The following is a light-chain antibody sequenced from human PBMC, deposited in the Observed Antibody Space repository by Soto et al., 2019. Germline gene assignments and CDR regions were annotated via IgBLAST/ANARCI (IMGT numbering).Light chain of an antibody. J-gene: IGKJ5*01. CDR2: DAY. CDR1: QSFRGL. CDR3: QQRHMWPIT. Sequence: EVVLTQSPVTLSLSPGERATLSCRASQSFRGLLAWYQQKPGQAPRLLIYDAYNRATGIPPRFSGSGSGXDFTLTISSLEPEDSAVYYCQQRHMWPITFGQGTRLEIK. V-gene: IGKV3-11*01.